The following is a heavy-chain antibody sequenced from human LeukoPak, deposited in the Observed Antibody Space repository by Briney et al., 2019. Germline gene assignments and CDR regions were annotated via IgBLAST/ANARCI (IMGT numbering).Heavy chain of an antibody. J-gene: IGHJ4*02. D-gene: IGHD3-22*01. V-gene: IGHV4-59*01. Sequence: PSETLSLTCTVSGGSISSYYWSWIRQPPGKGLEWIGYVYYSGSTNYNPSLKSRVTISVDTSKNQFSLKLSSVTAADTAVYYCAREGDYYDTWGQGTLVTVSS. CDR2: VYYSGST. CDR1: GGSISSYY. CDR3: AREGDYYDT.